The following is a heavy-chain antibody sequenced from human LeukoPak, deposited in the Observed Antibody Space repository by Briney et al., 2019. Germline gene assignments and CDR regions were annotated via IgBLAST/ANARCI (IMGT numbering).Heavy chain of an antibody. J-gene: IGHJ4*02. Sequence: ASVKVSCKASGYTFTGYYMHWVRQAPGQGLEWMGWINPNSGGTNYAQKFQGRVTMTRDTSNSTAYMELSRLRSDDPAVYYWARDGGLGGLCGGGSCYDYGGREPGVTVPS. D-gene: IGHD2-15*01. V-gene: IGHV1-2*02. CDR2: INPNSGGT. CDR3: ARDGGLGGLCGGGSCYDY. CDR1: GYTFTGYY.